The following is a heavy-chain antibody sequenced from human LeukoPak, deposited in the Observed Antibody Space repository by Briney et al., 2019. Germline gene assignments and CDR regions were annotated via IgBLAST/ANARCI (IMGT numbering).Heavy chain of an antibody. Sequence: GGSLRLSCAASGFTFSRYAMSWVRQAPGKGLEWVSAISGSGGSTYYADSVKGRFTISRDNSKNTLYLQTNSLRDEDTAVYYCAKGGRDIVVVPATSYYYYMDVWGKGTTVTVSS. V-gene: IGHV3-23*01. J-gene: IGHJ6*03. CDR1: GFTFSRYA. CDR2: ISGSGGST. CDR3: AKGGRDIVVVPATSYYYYMDV. D-gene: IGHD2-2*01.